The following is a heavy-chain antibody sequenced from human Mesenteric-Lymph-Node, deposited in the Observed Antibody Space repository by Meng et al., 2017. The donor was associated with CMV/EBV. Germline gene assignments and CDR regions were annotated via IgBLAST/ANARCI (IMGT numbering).Heavy chain of an antibody. CDR2: IHSGGGT. CDR1: GGSISSNNYY. J-gene: IGHJ4*02. CDR3: ARLQLWFRGTDY. D-gene: IGHD5-18*01. Sequence: GSLRLSCAVSGGSISSNNYYWGWIRQPPGKGLEWIGCIHSGGGTYYSPSLKSRVTTSVDTSKNQFSLKLSSVTAADTAVYYCARLQLWFRGTDYWGQGTLVTVSS. V-gene: IGHV4-39*07.